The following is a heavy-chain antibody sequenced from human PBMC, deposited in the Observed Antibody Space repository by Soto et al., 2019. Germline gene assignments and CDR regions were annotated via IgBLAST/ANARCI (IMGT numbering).Heavy chain of an antibody. J-gene: IGHJ6*02. V-gene: IGHV4-59*08. CDR1: GGSISNYY. D-gene: IGHD2-15*01. CDR2: IYYSGST. Sequence: QVQLQESGPGLVKPSETLSLTCTVSGGSISNYYWSWIRQPPGKGLESIGYIYYSGSTNYNPSLQSRVTISVDTSKNQFSLQLSSVTAADTAVYYCARHSGGYYYYGMDVWGQGTTVIVSS. CDR3: ARHSGGYYYYGMDV.